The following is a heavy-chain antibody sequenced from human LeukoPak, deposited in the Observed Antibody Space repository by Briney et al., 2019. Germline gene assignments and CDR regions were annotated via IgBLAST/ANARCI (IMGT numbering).Heavy chain of an antibody. CDR1: GFTFSSYG. V-gene: IGHV3-30*02. CDR3: ARDFFDWLLSYYFYTLDV. D-gene: IGHD3-9*01. Sequence: GGSLRHSCAASGFTFSSYGMHWVRQAPGKGLEWVAFIRYDGSNKYYADSVKGRFAISRDNSKNTLYLQMNSLRAEDTAVYYCARDFFDWLLSYYFYTLDVWGQGTTVTVSS. J-gene: IGHJ6*02. CDR2: IRYDGSNK.